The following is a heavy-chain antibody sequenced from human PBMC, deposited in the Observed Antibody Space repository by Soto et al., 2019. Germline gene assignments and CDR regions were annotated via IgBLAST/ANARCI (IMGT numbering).Heavy chain of an antibody. CDR1: GGSISSGDYY. Sequence: SETLSLTCTVSGGSISSGDYYWSWIRQPPGKGLEWIGYIYYSGSTYYNPSLKSRVTISVDTSKNQFSLKLSSVTAADTAVYYCARDFKGDYGVDDAFDIWGQGTMVTVSS. D-gene: IGHD4-17*01. CDR2: IYYSGST. V-gene: IGHV4-30-4*01. CDR3: ARDFKGDYGVDDAFDI. J-gene: IGHJ3*02.